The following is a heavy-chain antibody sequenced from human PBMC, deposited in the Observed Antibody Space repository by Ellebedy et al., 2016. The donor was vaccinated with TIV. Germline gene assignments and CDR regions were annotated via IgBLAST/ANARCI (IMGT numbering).Heavy chain of an antibody. CDR2: IHQDGSEK. Sequence: GESLKISCAASGFSFSSYWMSWVRQVPGKGLEWVANIHQDGSEKYYVDSVKGRFTISRDDAKNSLFLKMNSLRAEDTAIYYCVRLRGGNCVWGQGTLVTVSS. J-gene: IGHJ4*02. V-gene: IGHV3-7*03. D-gene: IGHD2-15*01. CDR1: GFSFSSYW. CDR3: VRLRGGNCV.